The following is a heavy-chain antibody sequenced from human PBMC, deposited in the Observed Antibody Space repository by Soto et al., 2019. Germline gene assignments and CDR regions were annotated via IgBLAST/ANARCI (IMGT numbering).Heavy chain of an antibody. V-gene: IGHV1-18*03. CDR3: ARAVYCSGGSCYSGNWFDP. D-gene: IGHD2-15*01. CDR2: ISAYNGNT. CDR1: GYTFTSYG. J-gene: IGHJ5*02. Sequence: QVQLVQSGAEVKKPGASVKVSCKASGYTFTSYGISWVRQAPGQGLEWMGWISAYNGNTNYAQKLQGRVTMTTDTSTSAAYMELRSLRSDDMAVYYCARAVYCSGGSCYSGNWFDPWGQGTLVTVSS.